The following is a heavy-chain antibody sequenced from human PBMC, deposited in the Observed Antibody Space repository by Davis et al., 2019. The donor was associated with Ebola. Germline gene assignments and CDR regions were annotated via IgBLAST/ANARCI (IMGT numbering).Heavy chain of an antibody. CDR1: GYTFTSYY. CDR2: ISYDGSNK. J-gene: IGHJ4*02. CDR3: TKDFDYEGGH. D-gene: IGHD3-9*01. Sequence: SCKASGYTFTSYYMHWVRQAPGKGLEWVAVISYDGSNKYYADSVKGRFTISRDNSKNTLYLQMDSLRAEDTAVYYCTKDFDYEGGHWGQGSLVSVSS. V-gene: IGHV3-30*18.